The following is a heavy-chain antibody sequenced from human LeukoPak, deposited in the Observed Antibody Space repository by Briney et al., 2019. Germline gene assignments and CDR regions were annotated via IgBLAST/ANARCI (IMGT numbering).Heavy chain of an antibody. Sequence: ASVKVSCKASGYTFTSYGINWVRQATGQGLEWMGWMNPNSGNTGYAQKFQGRVTMTRNTSISTAYMELSSLRSEDTAVYYCARISGVDYYYYGMDVWGQGTTVTVSS. D-gene: IGHD3-3*02. CDR3: ARISGVDYYYYGMDV. V-gene: IGHV1-8*02. J-gene: IGHJ6*02. CDR2: MNPNSGNT. CDR1: GYTFTSYG.